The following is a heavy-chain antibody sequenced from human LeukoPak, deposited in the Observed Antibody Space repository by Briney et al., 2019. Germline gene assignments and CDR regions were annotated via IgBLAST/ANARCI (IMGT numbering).Heavy chain of an antibody. D-gene: IGHD6-19*01. Sequence: ASVKVSCKASGYTFTGYYMHWVRQAPGQGLEWMGWINPNSGGTNYAQKFQGRVTMTRDTSISTAYMELSRLRSDDTAVYYCARGSSGWYTTSWFDPWGQGTLVTVSS. CDR2: INPNSGGT. CDR1: GYTFTGYY. V-gene: IGHV1-2*02. J-gene: IGHJ5*02. CDR3: ARGSSGWYTTSWFDP.